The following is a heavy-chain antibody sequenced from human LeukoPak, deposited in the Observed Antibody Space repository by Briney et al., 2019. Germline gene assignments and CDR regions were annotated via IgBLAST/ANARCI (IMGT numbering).Heavy chain of an antibody. CDR2: IFPGDSDT. CDR3: ARQGEMATITKPSDAFDI. J-gene: IGHJ3*02. CDR1: GYSFTSHW. D-gene: IGHD5-24*01. V-gene: IGHV5-51*01. Sequence: PGESLKISCKGSGYSFTSHWIGWVRQMPGKGLDWMGIIFPGDSDTRYSPSFQGQVSISADKSLNTAYLQWSSLKASDTGMYYCARQGEMATITKPSDAFDIWGQGTMVTVSS.